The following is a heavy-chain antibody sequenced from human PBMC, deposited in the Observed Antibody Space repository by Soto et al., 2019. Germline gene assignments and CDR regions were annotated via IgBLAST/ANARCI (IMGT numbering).Heavy chain of an antibody. CDR1: GFTFSDAW. CDR2: IKSKTDRETA. D-gene: IGHD3-22*01. CDR3: TTVDYSDTIGYYSLDF. Sequence: EVQLVESGGGLVEPGGSLRLSCAASGFTFSDAWMSWVRQAPGKGLEWVGRIKSKTDRETADYAAPVKGRFTISRDDSKNNLYLEMSRLNTEDTAVYYWTTVDYSDTIGYYSLDFWGQGTLVTVSS. J-gene: IGHJ4*02. V-gene: IGHV3-15*01.